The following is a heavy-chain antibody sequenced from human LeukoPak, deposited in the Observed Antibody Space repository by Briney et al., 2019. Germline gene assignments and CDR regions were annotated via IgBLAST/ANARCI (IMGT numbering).Heavy chain of an antibody. V-gene: IGHV3-23*01. J-gene: IGHJ4*02. Sequence: GGSLRLSCAASGFTFSISAMNWVRQAPGEGLEWVSAIIGSGGSTYYADSVRGRFTVSRDNSKNTLYLQMNSLRAEDTAVYYCARGGYYGSGRQYFDYWGQGTLVTVSS. CDR1: GFTFSISA. CDR2: IIGSGGST. D-gene: IGHD3-10*01. CDR3: ARGGYYGSGRQYFDY.